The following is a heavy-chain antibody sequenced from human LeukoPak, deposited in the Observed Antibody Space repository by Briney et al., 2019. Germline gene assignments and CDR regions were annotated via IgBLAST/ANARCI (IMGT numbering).Heavy chain of an antibody. Sequence: GGSLRLSCAASGFTSSSYSMNWVRQAPGKGLEWVSSIGSSSSYIYYADSVKGRFTISRDNAKNSLYLQMNSLRAEDTAVYYCARHPATYIAVAGHFDYWGQGTLVTVSS. V-gene: IGHV3-21*01. CDR2: IGSSSSYI. CDR1: GFTSSSYS. CDR3: ARHPATYIAVAGHFDY. D-gene: IGHD6-19*01. J-gene: IGHJ4*02.